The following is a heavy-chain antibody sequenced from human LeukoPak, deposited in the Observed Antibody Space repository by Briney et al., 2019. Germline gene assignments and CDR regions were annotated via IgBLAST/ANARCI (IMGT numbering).Heavy chain of an antibody. CDR3: AKDGDTMSGTYYYDMDV. CDR2: IRYDGSNK. Sequence: GGSLRLSCVASGFTLSTYGMHWVRQAPGKGLEWVAFIRYDGSNKYYADSVKGRFTISRDNSKNTLYLQMNSLRGEDTAVYYCAKDGDTMSGTYYYDMDVWGKGTTVTISS. CDR1: GFTLSTYG. V-gene: IGHV3-30*02. D-gene: IGHD1-26*01. J-gene: IGHJ6*03.